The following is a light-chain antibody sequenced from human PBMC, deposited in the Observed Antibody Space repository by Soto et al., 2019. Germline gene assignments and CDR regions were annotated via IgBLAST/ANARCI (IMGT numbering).Light chain of an antibody. CDR2: DVS. CDR1: SSDVGGYNY. J-gene: IGLJ3*02. V-gene: IGLV2-14*01. Sequence: QSALTQPASVSGSPGQSITISCTGTSSDVGGYNYVSWYQQHPGKAPKLMIYDVSNRPSGVSNRFSGSKSGNTASLTISGLKDEDEADYYCSSYTSSSTWVFGGGTQLTVL. CDR3: SSYTSSSTWV.